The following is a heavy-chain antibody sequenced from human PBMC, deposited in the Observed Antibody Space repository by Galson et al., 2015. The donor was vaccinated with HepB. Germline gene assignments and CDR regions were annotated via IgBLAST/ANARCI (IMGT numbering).Heavy chain of an antibody. V-gene: IGHV1-69*13. Sequence: SVKVSCKASGGTFSSYAISWVRQAPGQGLEWMGGIIPIFGTANYAQKFQGRVTITADESTSTAYMELSSLRSEDTAVYYCARDLGRVYDFWSGSTSMDVWGQGTTVTVSS. CDR2: IIPIFGTA. J-gene: IGHJ6*02. D-gene: IGHD3-3*01. CDR3: ARDLGRVYDFWSGSTSMDV. CDR1: GGTFSSYA.